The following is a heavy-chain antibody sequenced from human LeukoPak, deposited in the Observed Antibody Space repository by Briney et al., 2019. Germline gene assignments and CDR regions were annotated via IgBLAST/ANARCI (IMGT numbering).Heavy chain of an antibody. CDR2: ISSSGSII. V-gene: IGHV3-48*04. CDR1: GFTFSSYS. D-gene: IGHD6-19*01. Sequence: GGSLRLSCAASGFTFSSYSMNWVRQAPGKGLEWISYISSSGSIIYYADSVKGRFTISRDNAENSLYLQMSSLRAEDTAVYYCARDGYSSGWHNFDYWGQGTLVTVSS. CDR3: ARDGYSSGWHNFDY. J-gene: IGHJ4*02.